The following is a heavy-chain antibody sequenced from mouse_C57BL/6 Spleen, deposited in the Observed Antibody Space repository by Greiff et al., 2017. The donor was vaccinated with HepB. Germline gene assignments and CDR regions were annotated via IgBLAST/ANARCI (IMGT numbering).Heavy chain of an antibody. CDR3: ARQLRSYYAMDY. J-gene: IGHJ4*01. Sequence: QVQLKQSGAELARPGASVKLSCKASGYTFTSYGISWVKQRTGQGLEWIGEIYPRSGNTYYNEKFKGKATLTADKSSSTAYMELRSLTSEDSAVYFCARQLRSYYAMDYWGQGTSVTVSS. CDR1: GYTFTSYG. CDR2: IYPRSGNT. D-gene: IGHD3-2*02. V-gene: IGHV1-81*01.